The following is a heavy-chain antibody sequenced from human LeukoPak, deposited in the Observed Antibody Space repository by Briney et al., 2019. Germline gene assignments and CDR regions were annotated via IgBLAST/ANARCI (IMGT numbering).Heavy chain of an antibody. V-gene: IGHV3-43*01. J-gene: IGHJ4*02. D-gene: IGHD1-26*01. Sequence: GGSLRLSCAASGFTFDSYTMHWVRQAPGKGLEWVSLISWDGGSTDYADSVKGRFTIPRDNSKNSLYLQMNSLGTDDTALYYCAKGQRGSYSYYFDYWGQGALVTVSS. CDR1: GFTFDSYT. CDR2: ISWDGGST. CDR3: AKGQRGSYSYYFDY.